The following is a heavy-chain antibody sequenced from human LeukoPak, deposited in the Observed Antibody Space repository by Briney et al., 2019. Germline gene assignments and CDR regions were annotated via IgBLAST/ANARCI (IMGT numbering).Heavy chain of an antibody. V-gene: IGHV4-39*07. CDR1: GGSISSSSYY. CDR3: ATGYYDAPNNWFDP. D-gene: IGHD3-22*01. J-gene: IGHJ5*02. Sequence: SETLSLTCTVSGGSISSSSYYWGWIRQPPGRGLEWIGSIYYSGSTYYNPSLKSRVTISVDTSKNQFSLKLSSVTAADTAVYYCATGYYDAPNNWFDPWGQGTLVTVSS. CDR2: IYYSGST.